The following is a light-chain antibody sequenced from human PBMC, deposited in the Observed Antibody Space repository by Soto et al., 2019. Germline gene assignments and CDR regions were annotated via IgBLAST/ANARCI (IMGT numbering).Light chain of an antibody. J-gene: IGKJ2*01. Sequence: DIVMTQTPLSSPVTLGQPASISCRSSQSLLHSDGTTYLSWLQQRPGQPPRLLIYSVSNRLSGVPDRLSGSGAGTDFTLRISRVEAEDVGVYYCMQATQYPPYTFGQGTKLEI. CDR1: QSLLHSDGTTY. V-gene: IGKV2-24*01. CDR2: SVS. CDR3: MQATQYPPYT.